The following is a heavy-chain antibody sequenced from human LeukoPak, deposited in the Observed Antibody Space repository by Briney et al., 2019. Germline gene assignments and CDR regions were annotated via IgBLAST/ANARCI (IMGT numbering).Heavy chain of an antibody. V-gene: IGHV4-4*07. CDR2: IYTSGST. CDR3: ARVHYYDSSGLDAFDI. J-gene: IGHJ3*02. Sequence: SETLSLTCTVSGGSISSYYWSWIRQPAGKGLEWIGRIYTSGSTNYNPSLKSRVTMSLDTSKNQFSLKLSSVTAADTAVYYSARVHYYDSSGLDAFDIWGQGTMVTVSS. CDR1: GGSISSYY. D-gene: IGHD3-22*01.